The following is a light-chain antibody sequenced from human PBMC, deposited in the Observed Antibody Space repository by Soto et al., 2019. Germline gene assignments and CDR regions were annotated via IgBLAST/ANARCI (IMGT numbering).Light chain of an antibody. CDR1: SSDVGRFNF. CDR3: SSYTGTSDFYV. V-gene: IGLV2-8*01. J-gene: IGLJ1*01. CDR2: EVT. Sequence: QSVLTQPPSASGAPGQSVTISCTGTSSDVGRFNFVSWYQQHPGKAPKLLIYEVTKRPSGVPDRFSGSKSGNAASLTVSGLQAEDEADYFCSSYTGTSDFYVFGTGTKVTVL.